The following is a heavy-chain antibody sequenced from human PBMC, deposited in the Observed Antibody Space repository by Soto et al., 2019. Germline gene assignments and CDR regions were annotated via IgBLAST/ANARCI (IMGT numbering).Heavy chain of an antibody. CDR3: AKEPYSDFWSAYYYFDY. CDR1: GFTFGSHA. V-gene: IGHV3-23*01. D-gene: IGHD3-3*01. CDR2: ISGSGGSA. Sequence: EVQLLESGGGLVQPGGSLRLSCAASGFTFGSHAMIWVRXAXGKGLEWVSAISGSGGSAYYADSVKGRFTISRDNSINTLYLQMNSLRAEDTALYYCAKEPYSDFWSAYYYFDYWGQGTLVTVSS. J-gene: IGHJ4*02.